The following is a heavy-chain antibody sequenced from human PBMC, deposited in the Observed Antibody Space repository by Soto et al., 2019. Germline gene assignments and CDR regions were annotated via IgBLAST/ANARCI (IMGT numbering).Heavy chain of an antibody. CDR1: GFTLSHFW. CDR2: INLDGSEK. Sequence: HPGGSLRLSCSASGFTLSHFWMSWVRQVPGKGLEWVADINLDGSEKNYVDSVRGRFTLSRDNAQNSVYLQMNSLRVEDTAVYYCARESNMATVFAVVIKGWIDYWGQGTLVTVSS. D-gene: IGHD3-3*01. V-gene: IGHV3-7*03. CDR3: ARESNMATVFAVVIKGWIDY. J-gene: IGHJ4*02.